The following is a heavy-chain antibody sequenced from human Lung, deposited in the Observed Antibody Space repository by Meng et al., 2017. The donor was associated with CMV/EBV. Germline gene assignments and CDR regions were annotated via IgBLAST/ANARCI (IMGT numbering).Heavy chain of an antibody. CDR2: ISYDGTT. CDR1: GGVINVYY. D-gene: IGHD3-10*02. J-gene: IGHJ5*01. CDR3: AGLLPSGKYVHRWGDP. Sequence: SETLSLTXAVSGGVINVYYWSWIRQPPGKGLEWVGSISYDGTTSYNPSLNSRVTISLDTSKSQFSLKLTSVTAADTALYYCAGLLPSGKYVHRWGDPRGQGTLVTVSS. V-gene: IGHV4-59*12.